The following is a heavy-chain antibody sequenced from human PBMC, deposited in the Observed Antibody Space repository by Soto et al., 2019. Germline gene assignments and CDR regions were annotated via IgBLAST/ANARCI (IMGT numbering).Heavy chain of an antibody. V-gene: IGHV3-48*03. CDR2: INTSGGTI. Sequence: EVQLVESGGGLVKPGGSLRLSCAASGFTFSSYEMNWVRQAPGKGLEWVACINTSGGTIYYADSVKGRFTISRDNAKNSLYLQMNSLRAEDTAVYYCARDGIVKGFDPWGQGTLVTVSS. D-gene: IGHD2-15*01. CDR3: ARDGIVKGFDP. CDR1: GFTFSSYE. J-gene: IGHJ5*02.